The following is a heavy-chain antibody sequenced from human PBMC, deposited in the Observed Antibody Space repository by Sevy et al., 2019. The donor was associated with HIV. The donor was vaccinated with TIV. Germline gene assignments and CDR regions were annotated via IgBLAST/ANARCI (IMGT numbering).Heavy chain of an antibody. CDR3: ARDKTILEGRYGMDV. D-gene: IGHD3-3*01. J-gene: IGHJ6*02. Sequence: GGSLRLSCAASGFTFSSYNINWVRQAPGKGLEWVSSITCGSSYIFYADSVKGRFTTSRDKAKNSLYLQMNSLRAEDTAVYYCARDKTILEGRYGMDVWGQGTTVTVSS. V-gene: IGHV3-21*01. CDR1: GFTFSSYN. CDR2: ITCGSSYI.